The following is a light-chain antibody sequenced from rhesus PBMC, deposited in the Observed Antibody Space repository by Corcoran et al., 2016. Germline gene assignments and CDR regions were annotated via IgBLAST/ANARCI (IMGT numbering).Light chain of an antibody. CDR2: KAS. J-gene: IGKJ1*01. V-gene: IGKV1-22*01. Sequence: DIQMTQSPSSLSAPVGDTVTITCRPSQSISNWLAWYEQKPGKAPNLLIYKASTLQGGVPSRFSGNGSGTDFTLTICSLQSEDFANYYCPQYDIGPRTFGQGTKVEIK. CDR3: PQYDIGPRT. CDR1: QSISNW.